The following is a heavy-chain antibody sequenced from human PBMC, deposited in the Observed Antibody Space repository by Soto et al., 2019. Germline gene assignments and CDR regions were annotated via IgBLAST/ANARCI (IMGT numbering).Heavy chain of an antibody. D-gene: IGHD6-19*01. CDR1: GFTFSSYA. CDR2: ISYDGSNK. CDR3: ARSSGWYSHFDY. J-gene: IGHJ4*02. V-gene: IGHV3-30-3*01. Sequence: PGGSLRLSCAASGFTFSSYAMHWVRQAPGKGLEWVAVISYDGSNKYYADSVKGRFTISRDNSKNTLYLQMNSLRAEDTAVYYCARSSGWYSHFDYWGEGAMVPVYS.